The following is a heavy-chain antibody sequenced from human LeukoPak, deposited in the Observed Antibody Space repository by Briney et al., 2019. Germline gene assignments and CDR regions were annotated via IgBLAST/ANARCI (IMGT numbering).Heavy chain of an antibody. Sequence: SVKVSCKASGFTFTSFVVQWVRQARGQRLEWIGWIVVGSGNTNYAQKFQGRVTITADKSTSTAYMELSSLRSEDTAVYYCARDEVDYYDSSGYYDYWGQGTPVTVSS. J-gene: IGHJ4*02. CDR3: ARDEVDYYDSSGYYDY. D-gene: IGHD3-22*01. V-gene: IGHV1-58*01. CDR1: GFTFTSFV. CDR2: IVVGSGNT.